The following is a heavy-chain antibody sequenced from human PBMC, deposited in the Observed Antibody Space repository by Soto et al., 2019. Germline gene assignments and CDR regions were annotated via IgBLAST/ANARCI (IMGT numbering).Heavy chain of an antibody. D-gene: IGHD3-3*01. Sequence: ESLKISCKGSGYSFTSYWIGWVRQMPGKGLEWMGIIYPGDSDTRYSPSFQGQVTISADKSISTAYLQWSSLKASDTAMYYCARATIYDFWSGYYKAKNNQNWFDPWGQGTLVTVSS. CDR2: IYPGDSDT. CDR1: GYSFTSYW. J-gene: IGHJ5*02. V-gene: IGHV5-51*01. CDR3: ARATIYDFWSGYYKAKNNQNWFDP.